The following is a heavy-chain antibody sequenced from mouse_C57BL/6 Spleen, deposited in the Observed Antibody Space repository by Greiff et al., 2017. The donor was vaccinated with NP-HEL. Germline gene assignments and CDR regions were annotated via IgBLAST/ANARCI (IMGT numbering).Heavy chain of an antibody. V-gene: IGHV5-9-1*02. Sequence: DVMLVESGEGLVKPGGSLKLSCAASGFTFSSYAMSWVRQTPEKRLEWVAYISSGGDYIYYADTVKGRFTISRDNDRNTLYLQMSSLKSEDTDMYYCTSDITRPYYYAMDYWGQGTSVTVSS. CDR2: ISSGGDYI. D-gene: IGHD1-1*01. CDR3: TSDITRPYYYAMDY. CDR1: GFTFSSYA. J-gene: IGHJ4*01.